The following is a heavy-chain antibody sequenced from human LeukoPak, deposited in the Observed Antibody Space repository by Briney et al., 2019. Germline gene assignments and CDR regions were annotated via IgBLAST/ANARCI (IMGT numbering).Heavy chain of an antibody. J-gene: IGHJ4*02. CDR3: ARAPIYYVRE. CDR1: GFTFDDYG. Sequence: GGSLRLSCAASGFTFDDYGMSWVRQTPGKGLEWVCWISWEGGRTVYTDSVRGRFTISRDNANDSLYLQMDSLRAEDTALYYCARAPIYYVREWGQGTLVTVSS. CDR2: ISWEGGRT. D-gene: IGHD3-16*01. V-gene: IGHV3-20*04.